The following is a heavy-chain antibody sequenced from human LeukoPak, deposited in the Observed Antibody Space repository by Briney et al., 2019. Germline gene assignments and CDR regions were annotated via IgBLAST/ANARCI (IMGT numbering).Heavy chain of an antibody. V-gene: IGHV4-38-2*02. Sequence: SETLSLTCTVSRYSISSGYYWGWIRQPPGKGLEWIGRIYTSGSTNYNPSLKSRVTMSVDTSKNQFSLKLSSVTAADTAVYYCARDTVEDDAFDIGGQGTMVTVSS. CDR3: ARDTVEDDAFDI. CDR2: IYTSGST. CDR1: RYSISSGYY. J-gene: IGHJ3*02. D-gene: IGHD1-1*01.